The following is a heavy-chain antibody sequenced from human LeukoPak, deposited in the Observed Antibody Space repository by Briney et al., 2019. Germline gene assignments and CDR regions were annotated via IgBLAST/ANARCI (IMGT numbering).Heavy chain of an antibody. CDR2: FDPEDGET. CDR1: GYTLTELS. J-gene: IGHJ4*02. D-gene: IGHD2-15*01. CDR3: APLPRYCGGGSSYYFDY. Sequence: ASVKVSCKVSGYTLTELSMHWVRQAPGKGLEWMGGFDPEDGETIYAQKFQGRVTMTEDTSTDTAYMELSSLRSEDTAVYYCAPLPRYCGGGSSYYFDYWARGPLFPVSS. V-gene: IGHV1-24*01.